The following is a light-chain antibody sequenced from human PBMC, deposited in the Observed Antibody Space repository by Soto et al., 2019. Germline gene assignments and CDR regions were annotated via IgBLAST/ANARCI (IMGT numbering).Light chain of an antibody. CDR2: EVT. Sequence: ALTQPASVSGSRGQSIIISCVGRNTDVGQDKSVSWYQQGPGKAPKLLIFEVTNRPSGVSNRFSGSRSGNTASLTISGLQPDDEGDYFCVSYTDTDTLVFGTGTRSPS. V-gene: IGLV2-14*01. J-gene: IGLJ1*01. CDR1: NTDVGQDKS. CDR3: VSYTDTDTLV.